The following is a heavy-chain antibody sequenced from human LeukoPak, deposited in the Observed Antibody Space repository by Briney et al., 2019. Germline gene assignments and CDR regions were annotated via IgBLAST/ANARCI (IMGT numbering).Heavy chain of an antibody. CDR1: GFTFISYW. Sequence: GGFLRLSCAASGFTFISYWMSWVRQAPGKGLEWVANIKQDGSEKYYVDSVKGRFTISRDNAKNSLYLQMNSLRAEDTAVYYCARADSSIAARLSRSSIFNYYYYMDVWGKGTTVTVSS. CDR3: ARADSSIAARLSRSSIFNYYYYMDV. D-gene: IGHD6-6*01. J-gene: IGHJ6*03. V-gene: IGHV3-7*01. CDR2: IKQDGSEK.